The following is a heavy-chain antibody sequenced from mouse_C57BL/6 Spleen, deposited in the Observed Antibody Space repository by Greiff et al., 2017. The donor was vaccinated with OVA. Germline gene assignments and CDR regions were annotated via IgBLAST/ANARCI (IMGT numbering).Heavy chain of an antibody. V-gene: IGHV1-53*01. D-gene: IGHD4-1*01. CDR3: ARWGLGRGYFDY. CDR2: INPSNGGT. CDR1: GYTFTSSW. Sequence: QVQLQQPGTDLVKPGASVKLSCKASGYTFTSSWMHWVKQRPGQGLEWIGNINPSNGGTNYNEKFKSKATLTVDKSSSTAYMQLSSLTSEDSAVYYCARWGLGRGYFDYWGQGTTLTVSS. J-gene: IGHJ2*01.